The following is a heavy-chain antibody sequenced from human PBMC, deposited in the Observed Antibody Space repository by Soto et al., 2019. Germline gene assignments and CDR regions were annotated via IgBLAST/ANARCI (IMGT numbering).Heavy chain of an antibody. J-gene: IGHJ6*02. V-gene: IGHV3-53*04. CDR1: GFTVSSNY. Sequence: GGSLRLSCAASGFTVSSNYMSWVRQAPGKGLEWVSVIYSGGSTYYADSVKARFTISRHNSKNTLYLQMNSMRAEDTAVYYCARDEVRGRGWYPYYYYGMDVWGQGTTVTVSS. CDR3: ARDEVRGRGWYPYYYYGMDV. D-gene: IGHD6-19*01. CDR2: IYSGGST.